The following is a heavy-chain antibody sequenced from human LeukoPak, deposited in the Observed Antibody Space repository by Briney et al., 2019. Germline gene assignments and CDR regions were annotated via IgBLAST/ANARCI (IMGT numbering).Heavy chain of an antibody. V-gene: IGHV4-39*07. Sequence: SETLSLTCTVSGGSISTSNYYWGWIRQPPGKGLEWIGNIFYSGSTYYNPSLKSRVTISVDTSKNQFSLKLSSVTAADTAVYYCARATVTTLVDYWGQGTLVTVSS. J-gene: IGHJ4*02. D-gene: IGHD4-17*01. CDR1: GGSISTSNYY. CDR2: IFYSGST. CDR3: ARATVTTLVDY.